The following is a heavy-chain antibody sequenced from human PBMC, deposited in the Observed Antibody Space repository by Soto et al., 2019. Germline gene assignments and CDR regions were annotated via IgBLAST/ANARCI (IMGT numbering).Heavy chain of an antibody. D-gene: IGHD6-13*01. Sequence: ASVKVSCKASGYTFTSYGISWVRQAPGQGLEWMGWISAYNGNTNYAQKLQGRVTMTTDTSTSTAYMELRSLRSDDTAVYYCPGPKIAAAGIGTFDYWGQGPLVTVSS. J-gene: IGHJ4*02. V-gene: IGHV1-18*01. CDR3: PGPKIAAAGIGTFDY. CDR1: GYTFTSYG. CDR2: ISAYNGNT.